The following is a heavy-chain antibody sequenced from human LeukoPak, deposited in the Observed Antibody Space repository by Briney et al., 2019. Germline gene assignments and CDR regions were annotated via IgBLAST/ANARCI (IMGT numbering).Heavy chain of an antibody. J-gene: IGHJ4*02. V-gene: IGHV4-61*02. CDR1: GDSISSDTYY. D-gene: IGHD3-16*01. Sequence: PSETLSLTCTVSGDSISSDTYYWNWIRPPAGKGLEWIGRVYTSGNTNYNPSLKSRVSISVDTSKNQFSLELSSVTAADTAVYYCARLQRGGGVPYWGQGTLVTVSS. CDR3: ARLQRGGGVPY. CDR2: VYTSGNT.